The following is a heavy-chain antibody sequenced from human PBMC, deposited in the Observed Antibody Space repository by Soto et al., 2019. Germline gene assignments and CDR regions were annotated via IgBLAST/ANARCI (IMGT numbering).Heavy chain of an antibody. CDR2: INGDGSDI. CDR1: GFDFSNYW. Sequence: EVQLVQSGGGLVQPGGSLRLSCGASGFDFSNYWMHWVRQDPGKGLVWVSRINGDGSDIKYADSVKGRFTISRDNAKNTVYLQMNRLRPEDTAVYYCARDQSTGDWFDAWGQGTLVTVSS. D-gene: IGHD2-2*01. J-gene: IGHJ5*02. V-gene: IGHV3-74*03. CDR3: ARDQSTGDWFDA.